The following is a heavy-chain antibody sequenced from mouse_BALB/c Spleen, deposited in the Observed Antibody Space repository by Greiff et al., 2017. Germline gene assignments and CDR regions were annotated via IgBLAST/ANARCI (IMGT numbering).Heavy chain of an antibody. CDR1: GYTFTDYA. CDR3: ARPFTTATYVFAY. D-gene: IGHD1-2*01. Sequence: VQLQQSGAELVRPGVSVKISCKGSGYTFTDYAMHWVKQSHAKSLEWIGVISTYYGDASYNQKFKGKATMTVDKSSSTAYMELARLTSEDSAIYYCARPFTTATYVFAYWGQGTLVTVSA. CDR2: ISTYYGDA. J-gene: IGHJ3*01. V-gene: IGHV1S137*01.